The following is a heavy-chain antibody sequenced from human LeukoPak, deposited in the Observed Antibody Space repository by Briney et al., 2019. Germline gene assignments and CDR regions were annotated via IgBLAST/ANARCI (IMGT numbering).Heavy chain of an antibody. CDR1: GFTFGSHA. CDR2: IPYDGSNK. V-gene: IGHV3-30-3*01. D-gene: IGHD6-19*01. Sequence: QSGGSLRLSCAASGFTFGSHAMHWVRQAPGKGLEWVAVIPYDGSNKYYADSVKGRFTISRDNAQNSVYLQMNSLRAEDTAMYYCARDVGSGWFDYWGQGTLVTVSS. J-gene: IGHJ4*02. CDR3: ARDVGSGWFDY.